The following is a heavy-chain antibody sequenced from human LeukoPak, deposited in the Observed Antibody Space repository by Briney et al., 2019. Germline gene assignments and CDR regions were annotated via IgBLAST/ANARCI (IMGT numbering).Heavy chain of an antibody. D-gene: IGHD4-17*01. V-gene: IGHV3-23*01. CDR1: GFTFTRFA. Sequence: GGSMRLSCAAYGFTFTRFAMTWVRPAPGKGLEWVSTTFGSVGNTYYADSVKGRFTISRDNSKNTLYLQMNSLRAEDTALYYCAKKGGIYGDHYVYYDYWGQGTLVTVSS. CDR2: TFGSVGNT. J-gene: IGHJ4*02. CDR3: AKKGGIYGDHYVYYDY.